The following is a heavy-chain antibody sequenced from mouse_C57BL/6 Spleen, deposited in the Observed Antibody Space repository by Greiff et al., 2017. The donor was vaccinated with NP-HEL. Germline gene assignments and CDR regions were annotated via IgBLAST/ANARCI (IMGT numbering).Heavy chain of an antibody. J-gene: IGHJ2*01. CDR1: GYTFTSYW. CDR3: AGSPTVVPYYFDY. CDR2: INPSNGGN. D-gene: IGHD1-1*01. V-gene: IGHV1-53*01. Sequence: QVQLQQPGTELVKPGASVKLSCKASGYTFTSYWMHWVKQRPGQGLEWIGNINPSNGGNNSNEKFKSKATLTVDKSSSRAYLQRSSLTSEESAVYYCAGSPTVVPYYFDYWGQGTTLTVSS.